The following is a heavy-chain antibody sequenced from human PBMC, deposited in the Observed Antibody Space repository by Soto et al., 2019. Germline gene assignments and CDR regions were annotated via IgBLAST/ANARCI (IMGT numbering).Heavy chain of an antibody. CDR1: GGTFSSYA. J-gene: IGHJ4*02. Sequence: QVQLVQSGAEVKKPGSSVKVSCKASGGTFSSYAISWVRQAPGQGLEWMGGIIPIFGTANYAQKFQGRVTITADESTSTAYMELSSLRSEDTAVHYCARGIKEGYSSGWYIIDYWGQGTLVTVSS. D-gene: IGHD6-19*01. V-gene: IGHV1-69*01. CDR2: IIPIFGTA. CDR3: ARGIKEGYSSGWYIIDY.